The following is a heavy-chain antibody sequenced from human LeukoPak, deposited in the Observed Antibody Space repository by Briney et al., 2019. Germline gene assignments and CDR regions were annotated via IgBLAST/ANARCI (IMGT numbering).Heavy chain of an antibody. CDR1: GFTFSDYY. CDR3: ARELVPAAYDY. J-gene: IGHJ4*02. Sequence: GGSLRLSCAASGFTFSDYYMSLIRQAPGKGLEWVSYISSSGSTIYYADSVKGRFTISGDNAKNSLYLQMNSLRAEDTAVYYCARELVPAAYDYWGQGTLVTVSS. D-gene: IGHD2-2*01. V-gene: IGHV3-11*04. CDR2: ISSSGSTI.